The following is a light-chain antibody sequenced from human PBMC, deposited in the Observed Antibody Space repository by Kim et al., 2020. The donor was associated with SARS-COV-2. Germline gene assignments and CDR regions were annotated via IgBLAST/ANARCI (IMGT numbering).Light chain of an antibody. V-gene: IGKV3-15*01. Sequence: VSPGQRATLSCRASQSVYSDLAWYQQKPGQAPRLLIYGASTRATGIPARFSGSGSGTEFALTISSLQSEDSAIYYCQQYNNWPPYTFGQGTKLEI. J-gene: IGKJ2*01. CDR1: QSVYSD. CDR3: QQYNNWPPYT. CDR2: GAS.